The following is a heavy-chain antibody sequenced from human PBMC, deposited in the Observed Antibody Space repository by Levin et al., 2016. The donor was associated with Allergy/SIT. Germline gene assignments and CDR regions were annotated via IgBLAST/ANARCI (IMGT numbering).Heavy chain of an antibody. J-gene: IGHJ4*01. CDR3: AKAAGPGQTFDY. D-gene: IGHD6-13*01. CDR1: GFIVDDYT. Sequence: GESLKISCAASGFIVDDYTMHWVRLSPGKGLQWVSLINWDGSNTYYADSVKGRFTISKDKIKNSLFLEMNSLRSEDTALYYCAKAAGPGQTFDYWGHGTLVTVSS. V-gene: IGHV3-43*01. CDR2: INWDGSNT.